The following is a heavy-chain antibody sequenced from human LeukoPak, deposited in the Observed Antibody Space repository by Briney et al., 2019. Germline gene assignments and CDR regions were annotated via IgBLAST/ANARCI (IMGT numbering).Heavy chain of an antibody. V-gene: IGHV3-23*01. CDR1: GFTFSSFA. D-gene: IGHD2-8*02. CDR3: AKNRGHCVDGVCHNYYYMDV. Sequence: GGSLRLSCAASGFTFSSFAMAWVRQAPGKGLEWVSTVSGSAGRTDYADSVKGRFTISRDNLKNTLYLQMNGLRAEDTAVYYCAKNRGHCVDGVCHNYYYMDVWGRGTTVTVSS. CDR2: VSGSAGRT. J-gene: IGHJ6*03.